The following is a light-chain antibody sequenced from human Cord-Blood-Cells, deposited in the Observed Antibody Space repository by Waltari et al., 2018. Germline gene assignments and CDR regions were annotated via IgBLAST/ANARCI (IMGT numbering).Light chain of an antibody. CDR3: NSRDSSGNHXV. J-gene: IGLJ3*02. CDR2: GKN. CDR1: SLRSYY. Sequence: SSELTQDPAXSXXXXXXXRXTCQGDSLRSYYSSWYQQKPGQAPVLVIYGKNNRHSGIPDRFSGSSSGNTASLTITGAQAEDEADYYXNSRDSSGNHXVFXGGTXXXV. V-gene: IGLV3-19*01.